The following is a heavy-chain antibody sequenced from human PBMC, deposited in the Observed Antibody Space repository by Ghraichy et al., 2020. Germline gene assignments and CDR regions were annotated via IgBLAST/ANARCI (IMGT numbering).Heavy chain of an antibody. CDR2: INHSGST. Sequence: SETLSLTCAVYGGSFSGYYWSWIRQPPGKGLEWIGEINHSGSTNYNPSLKSRVTISVDTSKNQFSLKLSSVTAADTAVYYCARNGGYVVNPYYFDYWGQGTLVTVSS. V-gene: IGHV4-34*01. J-gene: IGHJ4*02. CDR3: ARNGGYVVNPYYFDY. CDR1: GGSFSGYY. D-gene: IGHD5-12*01.